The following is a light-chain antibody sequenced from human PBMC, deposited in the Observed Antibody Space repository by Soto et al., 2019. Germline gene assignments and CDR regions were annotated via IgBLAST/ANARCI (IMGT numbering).Light chain of an antibody. Sequence: QSVLTQPASVSGSPGQSITISCTGTSSDAGGYRYVSWYQQFPDKAPKLMIYEVSNRPSGVSSRFSGSKSGNTASLTISGLQAEDEADYFCSSYTSSGPLVVFGGGTKLTVL. CDR3: SSYTSSGPLVV. CDR1: SSDAGGYRY. J-gene: IGLJ2*01. CDR2: EVS. V-gene: IGLV2-14*01.